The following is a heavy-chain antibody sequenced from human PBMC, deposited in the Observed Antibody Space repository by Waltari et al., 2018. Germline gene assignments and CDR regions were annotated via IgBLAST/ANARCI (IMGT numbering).Heavy chain of an antibody. D-gene: IGHD3-22*01. CDR1: GFTFSSYA. CDR2: ISGSGGST. Sequence: EVQLLESGGGLVQPGGSLRLSCAASGFTFSSYAMSWVRQAPGQGLEWVSAISGSGGSTYYADSVKGRFTISRDNSKNTLYLQMNSLRAEDTAVYYCAKLGEYDSSGYWYGMDVWGQGTTVTVSS. V-gene: IGHV3-23*01. CDR3: AKLGEYDSSGYWYGMDV. J-gene: IGHJ6*02.